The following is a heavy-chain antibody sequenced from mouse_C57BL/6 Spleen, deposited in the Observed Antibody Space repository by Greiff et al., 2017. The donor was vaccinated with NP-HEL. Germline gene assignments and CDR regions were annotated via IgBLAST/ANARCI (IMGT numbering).Heavy chain of an antibody. CDR2: IYPGDGDT. CDR3: ARRGPFITTVVATDYAMDY. J-gene: IGHJ4*01. V-gene: IGHV1-82*01. Sequence: QVQLKQSGPELVKPGASVKISCKASGYAFSSSWMNWVKQRPGKGLEWIGRIYPGDGDTNYNGKFKGKATLTADKSSSTAYMQRSSLTSEDSAVYFCARRGPFITTVVATDYAMDYWGQGTSVTVSS. D-gene: IGHD1-1*01. CDR1: GYAFSSSW.